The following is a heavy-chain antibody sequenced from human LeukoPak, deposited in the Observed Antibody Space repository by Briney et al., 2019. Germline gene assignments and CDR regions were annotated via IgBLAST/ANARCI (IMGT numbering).Heavy chain of an antibody. V-gene: IGHV4-59*01. CDR1: GFTFTTYA. Sequence: GSLRLSCVASGFTFTTYAMIWVRQPPGKGLEWIGYIYYSGSTNYNPSLKSRVTISVDTSKNQFSLKLSSVTAADTAVYYCARVHNWDFDYWGQGTLVTVSS. CDR2: IYYSGST. J-gene: IGHJ4*02. D-gene: IGHD1-1*01. CDR3: ARVHNWDFDY.